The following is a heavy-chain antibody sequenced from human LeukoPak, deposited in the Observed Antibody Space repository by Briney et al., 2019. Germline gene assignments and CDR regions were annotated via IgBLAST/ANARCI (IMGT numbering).Heavy chain of an antibody. D-gene: IGHD3-22*01. Sequence: ASVKVSCKASGYTFTSYYMHWVRQAPGQGLEWMGWINPNSGGTNYAQKFQGRVTMTRDTSISTAYMELSRLRSDDTAVYYCARGGYYYDSPLDYWGQGTLVTVSS. CDR3: ARGGYYYDSPLDY. CDR2: INPNSGGT. V-gene: IGHV1-2*02. J-gene: IGHJ4*02. CDR1: GYTFTSYY.